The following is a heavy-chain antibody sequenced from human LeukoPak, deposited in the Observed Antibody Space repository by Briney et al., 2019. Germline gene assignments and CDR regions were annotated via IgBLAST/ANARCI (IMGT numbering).Heavy chain of an antibody. CDR2: IYYSGST. J-gene: IGHJ6*03. CDR3: ARDWGVSARPGYMDV. Sequence: PSETLSLTCTVSGGSISNYYWSWIRQPPGKGLEWIGYIYYSGSTKYNPSLKSRVTISVDTSKNQFSLRLSSVTAADTVVYYCARDWGVSARPGYMDVWGKGTTVTVSS. CDR1: GGSISNYY. V-gene: IGHV4-59*01. D-gene: IGHD6-6*01.